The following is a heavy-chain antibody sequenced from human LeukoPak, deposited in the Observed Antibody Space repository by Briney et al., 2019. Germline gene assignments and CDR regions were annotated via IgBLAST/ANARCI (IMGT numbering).Heavy chain of an antibody. V-gene: IGHV1-8*01. Sequence: ASVKVSCKASGYTFTSYDINWVRQATGQGLEWMGWMNPNSGNTGYAQKFQGRVTMTRNTSISTAYMELSSLRSEDTAVYYCARGPDYYDSSGYYRNDYWGQGTLVTVSS. CDR2: MNPNSGNT. D-gene: IGHD3-22*01. J-gene: IGHJ4*02. CDR1: GYTFTSYD. CDR3: ARGPDYYDSSGYYRNDY.